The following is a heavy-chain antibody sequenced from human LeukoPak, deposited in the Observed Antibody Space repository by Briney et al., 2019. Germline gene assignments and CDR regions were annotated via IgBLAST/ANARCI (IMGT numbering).Heavy chain of an antibody. J-gene: IGHJ4*02. D-gene: IGHD3-10*01. Sequence: GGSLRLSCAASRFTFDDYGMSWVRQAPGKGLEWVSGINWNGGSTGYADSVKGRFTISRDNAKNSLYLQMNSLRAEDTALYYCARREGRWFGGLLYYFDYWGQGTLVTVSS. CDR3: ARREGRWFGGLLYYFDY. CDR1: RFTFDDYG. CDR2: INWNGGST. V-gene: IGHV3-20*04.